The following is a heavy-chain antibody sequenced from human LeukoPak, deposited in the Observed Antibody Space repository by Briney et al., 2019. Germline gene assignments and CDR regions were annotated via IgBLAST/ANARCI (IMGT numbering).Heavy chain of an antibody. J-gene: IGHJ4*02. CDR1: GYAFTSNY. V-gene: IGHV1-46*01. CDR2: IYPRDGST. CDR3: ARDQEGFDY. Sequence: ASVKVSCKASGYAFTSNYIHWVRQAPGQGLEWMGMIYPRDGSTSYAQKFQGRVTVTRDTSTSTVHMELSGLRSEDTAVYYCARDQEGFDYWGQGTLVTVSS.